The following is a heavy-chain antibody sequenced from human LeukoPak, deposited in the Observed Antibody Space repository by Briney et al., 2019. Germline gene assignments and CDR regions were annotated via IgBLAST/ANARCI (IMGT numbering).Heavy chain of an antibody. J-gene: IGHJ4*02. CDR1: GYAFTSNY. V-gene: IGHV1-46*01. CDR2: IYPRDGST. CDR3: ARDQEGFDY. Sequence: ASVKVSCKASGYAFTSNYIHWVRQAPGQGLEWMGMIYPRDGSTSYAQKFQGRVTVTRDTSTSTVHMELSGLRSEDTAVYYCARDQEGFDYWGQGTLVTVSS.